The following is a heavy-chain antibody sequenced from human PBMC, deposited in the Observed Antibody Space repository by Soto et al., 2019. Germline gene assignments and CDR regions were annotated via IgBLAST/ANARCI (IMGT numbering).Heavy chain of an antibody. Sequence: SETLSLTCAVSGGSISSSNWWSWVRQPPGKGPEWIGYISYSGSAKYSPSLKSRVTISVDTSKNQFPLKLSSLTAADTAVYYCARSVHPYYYDSSGFYFDYWGQGTLVTVSS. J-gene: IGHJ4*02. V-gene: IGHV4-4*02. CDR1: GGSISSSNW. CDR2: ISYSGSA. D-gene: IGHD3-22*01. CDR3: ARSVHPYYYDSSGFYFDY.